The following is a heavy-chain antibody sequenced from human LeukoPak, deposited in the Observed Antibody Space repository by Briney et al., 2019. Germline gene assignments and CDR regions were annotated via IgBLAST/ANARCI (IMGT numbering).Heavy chain of an antibody. D-gene: IGHD3-10*01. J-gene: IGHJ5*02. CDR1: GFTFDDYA. Sequence: GGSLRLSCAASGFTFDDYAMHWVRQAPGKGLERVSGISWNSGSIGYADSVKGRFTISRDNAKNSLYLQMNSLRAEDTALYYCAKDYGSYYYGSGSTGFDPWGQGTLVTVSS. CDR3: AKDYGSYYYGSGSTGFDP. CDR2: ISWNSGSI. V-gene: IGHV3-9*01.